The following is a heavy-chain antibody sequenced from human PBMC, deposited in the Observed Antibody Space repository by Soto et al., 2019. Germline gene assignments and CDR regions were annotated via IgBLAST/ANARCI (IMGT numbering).Heavy chain of an antibody. Sequence: QVQLVQSGAEVKKPGASVKVSCKASGYTFTSYAMHWVRQAPGQRLEWMGWINAGNGNTKYSRKFQGRVTITRDTSASTAYMELSSLRSEDTAVYYCARDRIVVVTATFYGMDVWGQGTTVTVSS. J-gene: IGHJ6*02. CDR2: INAGNGNT. D-gene: IGHD2-21*02. V-gene: IGHV1-3*01. CDR3: ARDRIVVVTATFYGMDV. CDR1: GYTFTSYA.